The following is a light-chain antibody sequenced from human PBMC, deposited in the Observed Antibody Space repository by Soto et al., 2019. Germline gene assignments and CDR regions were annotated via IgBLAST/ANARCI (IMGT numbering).Light chain of an antibody. CDR2: GNS. Sequence: QSVLTQPPSVSGAPGQRVTISCTGSSSNIGADYDVHWYQQLPGTAPKLLIYGNSNRPSGVPDRFSGSKSGTSASLAITGLQAEDEADYYCQSYDSSLSPYVVFGGGTKVTVL. V-gene: IGLV1-40*01. CDR1: SSNIGADYD. J-gene: IGLJ2*01. CDR3: QSYDSSLSPYVV.